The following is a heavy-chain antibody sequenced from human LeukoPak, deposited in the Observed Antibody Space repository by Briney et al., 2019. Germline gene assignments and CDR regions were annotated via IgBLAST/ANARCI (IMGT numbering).Heavy chain of an antibody. J-gene: IGHJ4*02. CDR1: GFTFSSYA. D-gene: IGHD1-1*01. V-gene: IGHV3-30-3*01. Sequence: GGSLRLSCAASGFTFSSYAMHWVRQAPGKGLEWVAVISYDGSNKYYADSVKGRFTISRDNSKNTLYLQMNSLRAEDTAVYYCAKDPLTNWKAFDYWGQGTLVTVSS. CDR2: ISYDGSNK. CDR3: AKDPLTNWKAFDY.